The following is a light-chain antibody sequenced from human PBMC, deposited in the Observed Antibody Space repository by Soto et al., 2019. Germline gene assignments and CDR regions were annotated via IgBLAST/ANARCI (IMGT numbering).Light chain of an antibody. CDR1: QSIALS. Sequence: IQMTQSTSSLSAPVGDTVTMTCRASQSIALSVNWYQQKPGKAPKLLIYVAFTLESGVPSRFSGSGSGTEFTLTIRSLQPEDFATYYCQQSFRSPITFGQGTRLEIK. V-gene: IGKV1-39*01. J-gene: IGKJ5*01. CDR3: QQSFRSPIT. CDR2: VAF.